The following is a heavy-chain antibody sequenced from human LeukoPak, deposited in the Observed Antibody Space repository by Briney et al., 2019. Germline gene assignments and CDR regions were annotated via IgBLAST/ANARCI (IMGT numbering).Heavy chain of an antibody. Sequence: SQTLSLTCTVSGGSISSGDYYWSWIRQPPGKGLEWIGYIYYSGSTYYNPSLKSRVTISVDTSKNQFSLKLSSVTAADTAVYYCARLASSTVAGGYYFDYWGQGTLVTVSS. V-gene: IGHV4-30-4*08. J-gene: IGHJ4*02. D-gene: IGHD6-19*01. CDR3: ARLASSTVAGGYYFDY. CDR2: IYYSGST. CDR1: GGSISSGDYY.